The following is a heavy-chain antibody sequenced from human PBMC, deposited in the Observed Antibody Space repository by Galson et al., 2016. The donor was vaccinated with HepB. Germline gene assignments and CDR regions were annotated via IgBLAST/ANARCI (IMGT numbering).Heavy chain of an antibody. Sequence: TLSLTCAVSGGSINSGGYSWSWIRQPPGKGLEWIGFISHTDNTYYNPSLTSRVTISVDRSKNQFSLKLNSVTAADTAMYYCARDRYDVLSGDPSWYFDLWGRGTLVTVSS. D-gene: IGHD3-3*01. V-gene: IGHV4-30-2*01. CDR1: GGSINSGGYS. J-gene: IGHJ2*01. CDR2: ISHTDNT. CDR3: ARDRYDVLSGDPSWYFDL.